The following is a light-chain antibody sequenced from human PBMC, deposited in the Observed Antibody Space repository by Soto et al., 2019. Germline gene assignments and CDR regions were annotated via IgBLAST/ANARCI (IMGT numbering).Light chain of an antibody. Sequence: QSVLTQPHSVSGAPGPRVTISCTGSSSNIGAGYDVHWYQQLPGRAPKLLIYGNTNRPSGVPDRFSGSKSGTSASLAITGLQAEDEADYYCLSFDSSLSVVFGGWTKLTVL. CDR3: LSFDSSLSVV. J-gene: IGLJ2*01. CDR2: GNT. CDR1: SSNIGAGYD. V-gene: IGLV1-40*01.